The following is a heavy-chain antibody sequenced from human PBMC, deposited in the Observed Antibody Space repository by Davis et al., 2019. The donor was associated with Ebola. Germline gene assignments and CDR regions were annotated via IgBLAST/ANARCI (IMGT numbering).Heavy chain of an antibody. CDR2: IKQDGSEK. CDR3: AKDDWYFYDTSGYLRWFDP. D-gene: IGHD3-22*01. V-gene: IGHV3-7*03. CDR1: GFTFSSYW. Sequence: GGSLRLSCAASGFTFSSYWMSWVRQAPGKGLEWVANIKQDGSEKYYVDSVKGRFTISRDNSKNILYLQMNSLRAEDTAVYYCAKDDWYFYDTSGYLRWFDPWGQGTLVTVSS. J-gene: IGHJ5*02.